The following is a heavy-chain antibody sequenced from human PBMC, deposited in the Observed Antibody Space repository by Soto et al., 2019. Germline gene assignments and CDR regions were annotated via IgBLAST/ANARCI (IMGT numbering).Heavy chain of an antibody. D-gene: IGHD3-22*01. V-gene: IGHV5-10-1*01. J-gene: IGHJ3*02. CDR1: GYSFTSYW. CDR2: IDPSDSYT. CDR3: ARRWKLLSTDSSGYYLPPDDAFDI. Sequence: GESLKISCKGSGYSFTSYWISWVRQMPGKGLEWMGRIDPSDSYTNYSPSFQGHVTISADKSISTAYLQWSSLKASDTAMYYCARRWKLLSTDSSGYYLPPDDAFDIWGQGTMVTVSS.